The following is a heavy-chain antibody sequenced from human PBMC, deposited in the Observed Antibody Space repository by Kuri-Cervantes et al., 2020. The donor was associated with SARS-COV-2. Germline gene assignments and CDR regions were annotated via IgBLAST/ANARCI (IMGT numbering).Heavy chain of an antibody. Sequence: GESLKISCAASGFTFSSYWMSWVRQAPGKGLEWVANIKQDGSEKYYVDSVKGRFTISRDNAKNSLYLQMNSLRAEDTAVYYCARVVRGVSVNWFDPWGQGTLVTVSS. D-gene: IGHD3-10*01. CDR3: ARVVRGVSVNWFDP. V-gene: IGHV3-7*01. CDR1: GFTFSSYW. CDR2: IKQDGSEK. J-gene: IGHJ5*02.